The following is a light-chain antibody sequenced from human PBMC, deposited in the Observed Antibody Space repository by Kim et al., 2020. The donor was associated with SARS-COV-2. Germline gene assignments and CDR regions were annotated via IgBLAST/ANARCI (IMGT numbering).Light chain of an antibody. CDR2: KGT. J-gene: IGLJ2*01. V-gene: IGLV3-25*03. CDR3: QSADSSGVL. Sequence: VSPGQTARIACSGDALPNEGALWYQQKPGQAPVLLIYKGTERPSGIPARFSGSSSGATVTLTISGVRAEDEGDYYCQSADSSGVLFGGGTKLTVL. CDR1: ALPNEG.